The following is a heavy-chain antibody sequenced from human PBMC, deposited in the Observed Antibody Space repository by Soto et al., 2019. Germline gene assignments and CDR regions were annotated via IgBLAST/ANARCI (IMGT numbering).Heavy chain of an antibody. J-gene: IGHJ4*02. Sequence: PSETLSPTCAVSGFSIGSSYYWSWIRQPPGKGLEWIGYIYYSGSTNYSPSLKSRVTISVDTSKNQFSLKLSSVTAADTAVYYCARFRRGLYYFDYWGQGTLVTVSS. CDR1: GFSIGSSYY. D-gene: IGHD3-22*01. V-gene: IGHV4-59*01. CDR3: ARFRRGLYYFDY. CDR2: IYYSGST.